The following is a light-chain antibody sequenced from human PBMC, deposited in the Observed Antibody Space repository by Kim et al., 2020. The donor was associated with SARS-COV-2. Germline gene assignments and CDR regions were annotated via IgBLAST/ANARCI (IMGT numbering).Light chain of an antibody. V-gene: IGKV1D-16*01. Sequence: PIPQSPSSLSASLGDRVTITCRASQDVSSWVAWFQQRPGKAPQCLIYAASSLQSGVPSRFSGSGSGTHFTLTISTLHPEDFATYYCQQYGDYPITFGQGTRLEIK. J-gene: IGKJ5*01. CDR3: QQYGDYPIT. CDR2: AAS. CDR1: QDVSSW.